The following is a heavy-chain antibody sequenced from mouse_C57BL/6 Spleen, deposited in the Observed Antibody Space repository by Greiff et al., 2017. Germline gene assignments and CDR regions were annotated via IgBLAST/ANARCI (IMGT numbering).Heavy chain of an antibody. CDR1: GFTFSDYG. Sequence: EVQGVESGGGLVKPGGSLKLSCAASGFTFSDYGMHWVRQAPEKGLAWVAYISSGSSTIYYADTVKGRFTISRDNAKNTLFLQMTSLRSEDTAMXDCARGYGSSFYWDFDVWGTGTTVTVAS. CDR3: ARGYGSSFYWDFDV. J-gene: IGHJ1*03. V-gene: IGHV5-17*01. D-gene: IGHD1-1*01. CDR2: ISSGSSTI.